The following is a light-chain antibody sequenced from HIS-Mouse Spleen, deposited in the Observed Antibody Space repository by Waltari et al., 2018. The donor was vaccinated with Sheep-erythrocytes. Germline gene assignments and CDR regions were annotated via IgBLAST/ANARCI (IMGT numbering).Light chain of an antibody. CDR2: HGS. Sequence: QSALTQPASVSGSPGQSITISCTGTSSDVGSYNLVSWYQQHPGKAPKLMSYHGSKRPSGVSNRFSGSKSGNTASLTISGLQAEDEADYYCCSYAGSYNHVFATGTKVTVL. V-gene: IGLV2-14*02. J-gene: IGLJ1*01. CDR3: CSYAGSYNHV. CDR1: SSDVGSYNL.